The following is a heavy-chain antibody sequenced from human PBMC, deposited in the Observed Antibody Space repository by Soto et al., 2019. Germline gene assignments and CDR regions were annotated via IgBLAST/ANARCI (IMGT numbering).Heavy chain of an antibody. V-gene: IGHV4-30-2*01. J-gene: IGHJ5*02. CDR2: IYHSGST. CDR1: GGSISSGGYS. Sequence: QLQLQESGSGLVKPSQTLSLTCAVSGGSISSGGYSWSWIRQPPGKGLEWIGYIYHSGSTYYNPSLKSRLTIXXDXSXIQFSLKLISVTAADTAVYYCASGSSSWYVGNWFDPWGQGTLVTVSS. D-gene: IGHD6-13*01. CDR3: ASGSSSWYVGNWFDP.